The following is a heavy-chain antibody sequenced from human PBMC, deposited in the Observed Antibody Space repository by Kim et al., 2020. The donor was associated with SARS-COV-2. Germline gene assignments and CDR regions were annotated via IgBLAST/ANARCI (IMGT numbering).Heavy chain of an antibody. Sequence: GGSLRLSCAASGFTFSSYEMNWVRQAPGKGLEWVSYISSSGSTIYYADSVKGRFTISRDNAKNSLYLQMNSLRAEDTAVYYCARDVDFDWLTYYYYGIDVWGQGTTVTVSS. J-gene: IGHJ6*02. D-gene: IGHD3-9*01. CDR1: GFTFSSYE. CDR3: ARDVDFDWLTYYYYGIDV. V-gene: IGHV3-48*03. CDR2: ISSSGSTI.